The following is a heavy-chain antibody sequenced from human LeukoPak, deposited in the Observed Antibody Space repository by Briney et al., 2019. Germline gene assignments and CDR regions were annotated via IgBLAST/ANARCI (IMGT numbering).Heavy chain of an antibody. Sequence: GGSLRLSCAASGFTFNSYGMHWVRQAPGKGLEWVAVIWYDGSNKYYADSVKGRFTISRDNSKNTLYLQMNSLRAEDTAVYYCAREVAARSHAFDIWGQGTMVTVSS. J-gene: IGHJ3*02. CDR2: IWYDGSNK. V-gene: IGHV3-33*01. D-gene: IGHD6-6*01. CDR1: GFTFNSYG. CDR3: AREVAARSHAFDI.